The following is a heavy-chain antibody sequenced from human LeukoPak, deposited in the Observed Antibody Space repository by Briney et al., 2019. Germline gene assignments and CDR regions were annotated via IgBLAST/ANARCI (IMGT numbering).Heavy chain of an antibody. Sequence: SETLSLTCAGYGGSFSGYCWNWIRQPPGKGLEWIGEIKHSGSTNYKPSLKRRIILSIGTAKHQLSLKLRFVTAAETAVYYCTRGNRGDNWNDAVIGFDIWGRGTKPTVSS. V-gene: IGHV4-34*01. J-gene: IGHJ3*02. CDR2: IKHSGST. D-gene: IGHD1-1*01. CDR3: TRGNRGDNWNDAVIGFDI. CDR1: GGSFSGYC.